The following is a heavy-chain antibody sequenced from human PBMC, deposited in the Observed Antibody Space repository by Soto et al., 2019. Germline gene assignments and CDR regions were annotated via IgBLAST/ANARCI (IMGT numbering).Heavy chain of an antibody. CDR1: HYSFARYG. V-gene: IGHV1-18*01. Sequence: GGSVKVSCKASHYSFARYGISWVRQAPGQGLEWMGWISTYDSNTKYAQKFQGRVTMTTDTPTSTAYMNLRSLTSDDTAVYYCAREGYCSSGSCALYSHDFFGMDVWGQGTTVTVSS. D-gene: IGHD2-15*01. CDR2: ISTYDSNT. CDR3: AREGYCSSGSCALYSHDFFGMDV. J-gene: IGHJ6*02.